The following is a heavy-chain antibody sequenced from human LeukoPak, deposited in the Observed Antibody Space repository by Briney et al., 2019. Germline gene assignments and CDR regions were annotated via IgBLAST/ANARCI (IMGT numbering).Heavy chain of an antibody. D-gene: IGHD3-22*01. J-gene: IGHJ4*02. CDR1: GYSISSGYY. CDR3: ATIRTDVVVITYFDY. Sequence: SETLSLTCAVSGYSISSGYYWGWIRQPPGKGLEWIGIIYHSGSTYYNPSLKSRVTISVDTSKNQFSLKLSSVTAADTAVYYCATIRTDVVVITYFDYWGQGTLVTVSS. V-gene: IGHV4-38-2*01. CDR2: IYHSGST.